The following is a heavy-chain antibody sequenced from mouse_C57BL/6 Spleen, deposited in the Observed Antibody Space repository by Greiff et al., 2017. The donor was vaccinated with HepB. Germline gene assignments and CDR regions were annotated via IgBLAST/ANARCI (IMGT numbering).Heavy chain of an antibody. Sequence: EVQGVESGGGLVKPGGSLKLSCAASGFTFSSYAMSWVRQTPEKRLEWVATISDGGSYTYYPDNVKGRFTISRDNAKNNLYLQMSHLKSEDTAMYYCARETTVHRAWFAYWGQGTLVTVSA. CDR3: ARETTVHRAWFAY. J-gene: IGHJ3*01. V-gene: IGHV5-4*01. CDR2: ISDGGSYT. D-gene: IGHD1-1*01. CDR1: GFTFSSYA.